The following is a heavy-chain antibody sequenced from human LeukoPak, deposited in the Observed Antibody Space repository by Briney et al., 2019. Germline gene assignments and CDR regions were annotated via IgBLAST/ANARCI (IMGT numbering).Heavy chain of an antibody. CDR3: ARNMVRGSPVGIYWYLDL. Sequence: ASVKVSCKASGYTFVDFGLSWVRQAPGQGLEWMGWINPNSGGTNYAQKFQGRVTMTRDTSITTAYMELSRLGSDDTAVYYCARNMVRGSPVGIYWYLDLWGRGTLVTVSS. V-gene: IGHV1-2*02. CDR2: INPNSGGT. D-gene: IGHD3-10*01. J-gene: IGHJ2*01. CDR1: GYTFVDFG.